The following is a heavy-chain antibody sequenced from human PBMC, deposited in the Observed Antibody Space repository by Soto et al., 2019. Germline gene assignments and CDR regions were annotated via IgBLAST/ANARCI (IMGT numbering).Heavy chain of an antibody. Sequence: GASVKVSCKAPADTFTSYYMHWVRQAPGQGLEWMGIIHPSGGSANYAQKFQGRVAMTCDTSTSTVYMVLSSLRSDDTAVYYCARAPYSTSSFFFDYWGQGTRVTVSS. V-gene: IGHV1-46*01. CDR3: ARAPYSTSSFFFDY. CDR1: ADTFTSYY. CDR2: IHPSGGSA. J-gene: IGHJ4*02. D-gene: IGHD6-6*01.